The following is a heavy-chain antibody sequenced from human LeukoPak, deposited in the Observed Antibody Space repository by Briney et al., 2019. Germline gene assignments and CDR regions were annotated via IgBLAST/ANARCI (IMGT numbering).Heavy chain of an antibody. CDR3: AKDLAVDGYYFDY. D-gene: IGHD6-19*01. Sequence: GGSLRLSCAASGFTFSSYGMYWVRQAPGKGLEWVAVISYDGSNKYYADSVKGRFTISRDNSKNTLYLQMNSLRAEDTAVYYCAKDLAVDGYYFDYWGQGTLVTVSS. CDR2: ISYDGSNK. J-gene: IGHJ4*02. CDR1: GFTFSSYG. V-gene: IGHV3-30*18.